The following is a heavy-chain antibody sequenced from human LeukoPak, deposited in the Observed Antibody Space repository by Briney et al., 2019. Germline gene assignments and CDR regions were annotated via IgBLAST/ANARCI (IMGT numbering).Heavy chain of an antibody. CDR3: AREVIVGATRGFDY. Sequence: GGSLRLSCEASGFTFSSYSMNWVRQAPGKGLEWVSSISSSSSYIYYADSVKGRFTISRDNAKNSLYLQMNSLRAEDTAVYYCAREVIVGATRGFDYWGQGTLVTVSS. CDR1: GFTFSSYS. D-gene: IGHD1-26*01. J-gene: IGHJ4*02. V-gene: IGHV3-21*01. CDR2: ISSSSSYI.